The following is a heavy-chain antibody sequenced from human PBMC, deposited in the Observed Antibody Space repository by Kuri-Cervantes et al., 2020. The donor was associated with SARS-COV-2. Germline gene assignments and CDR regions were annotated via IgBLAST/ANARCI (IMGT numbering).Heavy chain of an antibody. J-gene: IGHJ4*02. D-gene: IGHD3-22*01. CDR2: INSDGSST. Sequence: GGSLRLSCAASEFTFTKCRMKCVRQAPGKGLVWVSRINSDGSSTSYADSVKGRFTISRDNAKNTLYLQMNSLRDEDTAVYYCARDQTYYYDSSGYPGDYWGQGTLVTVSS. CDR3: ARDQTYYYDSSGYPGDY. CDR1: EFTFTKCR. V-gene: IGHV3-74*01.